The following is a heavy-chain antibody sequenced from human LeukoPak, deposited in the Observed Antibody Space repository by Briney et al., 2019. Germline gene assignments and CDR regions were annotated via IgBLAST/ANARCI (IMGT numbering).Heavy chain of an antibody. D-gene: IGHD1-26*01. CDR1: GFTFSNAW. V-gene: IGHV3-15*07. Sequence: GGSLRLSCAASGFTFSNAWMNWVRQAPGKGLEWVGRIKSKTDGGTTDYAAPVKGRFTISRDDSKNTLYLQMNSLRAEDTAVYYCAKDVWRYSGSYYDFDYWGQGTLVTVSS. CDR2: IKSKTDGGTT. J-gene: IGHJ4*02. CDR3: AKDVWRYSGSYYDFDY.